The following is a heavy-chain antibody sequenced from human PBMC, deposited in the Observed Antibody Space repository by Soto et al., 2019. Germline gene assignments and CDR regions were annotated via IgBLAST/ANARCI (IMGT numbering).Heavy chain of an antibody. CDR1: GFTFSSYA. D-gene: IGHD3-10*01. V-gene: IGHV3-23*01. Sequence: VQLLESGGGLVQPGGSLRLSCATSGFTFSSYAMSWVRQAPGKGLEWVSAISGSGGSTYYADSVKGRFTISRDNSKNTLYLQMNSLRAEDTAVYYCAKDRGYYGSGRPGNYWGQGTLVTVSS. CDR3: AKDRGYYGSGRPGNY. CDR2: ISGSGGST. J-gene: IGHJ4*02.